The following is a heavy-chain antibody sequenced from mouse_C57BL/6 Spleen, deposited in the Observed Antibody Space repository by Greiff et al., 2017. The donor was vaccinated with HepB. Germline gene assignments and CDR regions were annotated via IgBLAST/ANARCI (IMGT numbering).Heavy chain of an antibody. Sequence: QVQLKESGPELVKPGASVKISCKASGYAFSSSWMNWVKQRPGKGLEWIGRIYPGDGDTNYNGKFKGKATLTADKSSSTAYMQLSSLTSEDSAVYFCANSNYVSYYAMDYWGQGTSVTVSS. J-gene: IGHJ4*01. CDR1: GYAFSSSW. CDR2: IYPGDGDT. V-gene: IGHV1-82*01. CDR3: ANSNYVSYYAMDY. D-gene: IGHD2-5*01.